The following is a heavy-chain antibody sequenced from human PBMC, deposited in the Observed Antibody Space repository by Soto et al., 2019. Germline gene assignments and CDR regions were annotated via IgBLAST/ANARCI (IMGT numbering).Heavy chain of an antibody. V-gene: IGHV5-51*01. Sequence: GESLKISCKGSGYSFTTSWIAWVRRVPGKGLEWMGVIYPADSDTRYSPSFQGQVTISADRSVSTAYLQWSSLKASDTAIYYCAKTTTATHYYYGMDVWGQGTTVTVSS. J-gene: IGHJ6*02. CDR2: IYPADSDT. CDR3: AKTTTATHYYYGMDV. CDR1: GYSFTTSW. D-gene: IGHD1-1*01.